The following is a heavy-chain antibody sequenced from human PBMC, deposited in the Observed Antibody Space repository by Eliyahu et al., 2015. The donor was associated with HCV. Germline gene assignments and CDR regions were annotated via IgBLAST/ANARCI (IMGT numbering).Heavy chain of an antibody. V-gene: IGHV3-73*02. CDR1: GFXFXGSA. D-gene: IGHD6-13*01. Sequence: EVQLVESGGGLVQPGGSLKLSCAASGFXFXGSAMHWVRQASGKGLEWVGRIRSKANSYATAYAASVKGRFTISRDDSKNTAYLQMNSLKTEDTAVYYCTRQGIAAAGTDYWGQGTLVTVSS. J-gene: IGHJ4*02. CDR3: TRQGIAAAGTDY. CDR2: IRSKANSYAT.